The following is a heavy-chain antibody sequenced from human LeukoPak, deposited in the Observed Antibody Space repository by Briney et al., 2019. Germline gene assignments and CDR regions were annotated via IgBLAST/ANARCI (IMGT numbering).Heavy chain of an antibody. CDR1: GFTFSSYG. Sequence: GGSLRLSCAASGFTFSSYGMHWVRQAPGKGLEWVAFIRYDGSNKYYAGSVKGRFTISRDNSKNTLYLQMNSLRAEDTAVYYCAKGDSSSWYYFDYWGQGTLVTVSS. V-gene: IGHV3-30*02. D-gene: IGHD6-13*01. CDR2: IRYDGSNK. CDR3: AKGDSSSWYYFDY. J-gene: IGHJ4*02.